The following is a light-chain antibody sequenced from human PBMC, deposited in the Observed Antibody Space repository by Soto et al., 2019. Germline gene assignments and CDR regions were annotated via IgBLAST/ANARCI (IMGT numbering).Light chain of an antibody. J-gene: IGKJ3*01. V-gene: IGKV3-11*01. Sequence: EIVLTQSPATLSLSPGERATLSCRSSRSVSRCLAWYQQKPGQAPRLLIFDASNRATGIPARFSGSGSGTEFTLTISSLEPEDFAVYYCQQRSNWPPFTFGPGTKVDIK. CDR1: RSVSRC. CDR3: QQRSNWPPFT. CDR2: DAS.